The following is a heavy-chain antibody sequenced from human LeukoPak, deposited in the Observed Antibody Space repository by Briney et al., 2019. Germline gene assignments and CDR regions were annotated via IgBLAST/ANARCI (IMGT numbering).Heavy chain of an antibody. CDR3: ARDPSGSSNY. V-gene: IGHV3-48*03. Sequence: GGSLRLSCAASGFTFSSYEMNWVRQAPGKGLEWVSYISSSGSTIYYADSVKGRFTISRDNAKNSLYLQMNSLRAEDTAVYYCARDPSGSSNYWGQGTLVTVSS. J-gene: IGHJ4*02. CDR2: ISSSGSTI. CDR1: GFTFSSYE. D-gene: IGHD1-26*01.